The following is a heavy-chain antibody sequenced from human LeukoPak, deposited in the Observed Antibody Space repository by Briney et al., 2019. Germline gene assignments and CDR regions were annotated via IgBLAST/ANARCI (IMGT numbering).Heavy chain of an antibody. CDR1: GFIFSSYA. Sequence: GGSLRLSCAASGFIFSSYAMSWVRQAPGKGLAWVSAISGSGGGTYYADSVKGRFTISRDNSKNTLYLQMNSPRAEDTAVYYCATRGAYSSSWSLHYWGQGTLVTVSS. V-gene: IGHV3-23*01. CDR2: ISGSGGGT. D-gene: IGHD6-13*01. CDR3: ATRGAYSSSWSLHY. J-gene: IGHJ4*02.